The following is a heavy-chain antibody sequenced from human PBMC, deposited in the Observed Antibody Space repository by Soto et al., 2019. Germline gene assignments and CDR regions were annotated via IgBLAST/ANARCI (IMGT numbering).Heavy chain of an antibody. Sequence: PRGYLRLSCAASGLTFSGYAMSLVRQAPGKGLEWVSTISGSGGSTYYADYVTGRFTISRDKSKNTVYLQMDSLRAEDTAVYYCAKLSSGFYNYFDYWGKGTLVIVSS. CDR3: AKLSSGFYNYFDY. CDR2: ISGSGGST. V-gene: IGHV3-23*01. D-gene: IGHD6-19*01. CDR1: GLTFSGYA. J-gene: IGHJ4*02.